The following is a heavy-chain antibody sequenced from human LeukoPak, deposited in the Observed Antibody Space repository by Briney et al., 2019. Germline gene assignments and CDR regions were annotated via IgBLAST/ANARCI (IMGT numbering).Heavy chain of an antibody. CDR1: GGSIRSSYYY. CDR2: IYDSGST. Sequence: SETLSLTCTVSGGSIRSSYYYWGWICQPPGKGLEWIGSIYDSGSTYYNPSLKSRVTISVDTSKNQFSLKLNSVTAADTAVYYCARGRPYSGGYHLDYWGQGTLVTVSA. J-gene: IGHJ4*02. V-gene: IGHV4-39*01. CDR3: ARGRPYSGGYHLDY. D-gene: IGHD1-26*01.